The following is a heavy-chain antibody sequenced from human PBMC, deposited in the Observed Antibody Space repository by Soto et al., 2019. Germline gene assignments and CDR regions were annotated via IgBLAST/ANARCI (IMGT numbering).Heavy chain of an antibody. Sequence: GGSLRLSCAASGFTFSSYSMNWVRQAPGKGLEWVSYISSSSTIYYADSVKGRFTISRDNAKNSLYLQMNSLRAEDTAVYYCARDYLGGYSYIDYWGQGTLVTVSS. D-gene: IGHD5-18*01. J-gene: IGHJ4*02. CDR2: ISSSSTI. CDR1: GFTFSSYS. V-gene: IGHV3-48*01. CDR3: ARDYLGGYSYIDY.